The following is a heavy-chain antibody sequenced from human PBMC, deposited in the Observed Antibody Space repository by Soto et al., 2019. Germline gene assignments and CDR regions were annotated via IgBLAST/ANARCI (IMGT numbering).Heavy chain of an antibody. V-gene: IGHV1-69*02. CDR3: ARSYFCSSTSCYHYYFDY. CDR1: GGTFSSYT. D-gene: IGHD2-2*01. J-gene: IGHJ4*02. CDR2: IIPILGIA. Sequence: ASVKVSCKASGGTFSSYTISWVRQAPGQGLEWMGRIIPILGIANYAQKFQGRVTITADKSTSTAYMELSSLRSEDTAVYYCARSYFCSSTSCYHYYFDYWGQGTLVTVPQ.